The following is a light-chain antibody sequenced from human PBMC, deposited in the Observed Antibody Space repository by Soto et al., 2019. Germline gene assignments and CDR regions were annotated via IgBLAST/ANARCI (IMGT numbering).Light chain of an antibody. Sequence: QSVLTQPPSVSGVPGQRVTISCTGSGSNIGAGYDVHWYQQLPGTAPKLLIYDNFNRPSGVPDRFSGSKSGTSASLAITGLQAEDEADYYCQSYDSSLSGYVFGTGTKVTVL. CDR2: DNF. J-gene: IGLJ1*01. CDR3: QSYDSSLSGYV. CDR1: GSNIGAGYD. V-gene: IGLV1-40*01.